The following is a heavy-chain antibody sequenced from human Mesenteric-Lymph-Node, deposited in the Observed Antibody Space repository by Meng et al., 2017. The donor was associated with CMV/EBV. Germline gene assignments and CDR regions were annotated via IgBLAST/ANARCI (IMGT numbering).Heavy chain of an antibody. V-gene: IGHV3-74*03. J-gene: IGHJ6*02. CDR1: GFSFRNYW. Sequence: GGSLRLSCAVSGFSFRNYWMHWVRQAPGKGLEWVSRISSDGMNAAYADSVKGRFTISRDNAKNSLYLQMNSLRAEDTAVYYCARDRSSRFLEWLGLNGMDVWGQGTTVTVSS. D-gene: IGHD3-3*01. CDR2: ISSDGMNA. CDR3: ARDRSSRFLEWLGLNGMDV.